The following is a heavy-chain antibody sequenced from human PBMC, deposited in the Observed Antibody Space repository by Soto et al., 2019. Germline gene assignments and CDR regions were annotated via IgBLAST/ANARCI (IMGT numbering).Heavy chain of an antibody. D-gene: IGHD3-10*01. Sequence: PSETLSLTCTVSGASISHYYCNWIRQPPGKGLQWIGHMYYSGSTNHNPSLKSRVSIAEDTSKNQISLKLSSVTVADTAVYYCAKGGDYGSGLFDPWGQGTLVTVSS. CDR2: MYYSGST. J-gene: IGHJ5*02. CDR3: AKGGDYGSGLFDP. CDR1: GASISHYY. V-gene: IGHV4-59*01.